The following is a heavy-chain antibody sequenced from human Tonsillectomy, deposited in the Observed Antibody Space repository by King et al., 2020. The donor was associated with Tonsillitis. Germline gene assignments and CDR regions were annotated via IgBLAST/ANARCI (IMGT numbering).Heavy chain of an antibody. V-gene: IGHV3-21*04. CDR3: ARRDGYNSDYYYYYMDV. J-gene: IGHJ6*03. D-gene: IGHD5-24*01. Sequence: VQLVESGGGLVKPGGSLRLSCAASGFTFSRYSMNWVRQAPGKGLEGVSPIISSSSYIYYADSLKGRFTNSRDNPKNSLSLQMNTRRAEDTAVYFCARRDGYNSDYYYYYMDVWGKGTTVTVSS. CDR1: GFTFSRYS. CDR2: IISSSSYI.